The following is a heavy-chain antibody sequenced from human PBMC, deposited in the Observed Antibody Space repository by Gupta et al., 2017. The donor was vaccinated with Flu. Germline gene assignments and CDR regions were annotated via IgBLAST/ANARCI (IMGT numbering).Heavy chain of an antibody. CDR3: ARRETTVVTPRGWFDP. Sequence: QLQLQESGPGLVKPSETLSLTCPVSGGSISSSSYYWGWTRQPPGKGLEWIGSIYYSGSTYYNPSLKSRVTISVDTSKNQFSLKLSSVTAADTAVYYCARRETTVVTPRGWFDPWGQGTLVTVSS. CDR1: GGSISSSSYY. J-gene: IGHJ5*02. V-gene: IGHV4-39*01. CDR2: IYYSGST. D-gene: IGHD4-17*01.